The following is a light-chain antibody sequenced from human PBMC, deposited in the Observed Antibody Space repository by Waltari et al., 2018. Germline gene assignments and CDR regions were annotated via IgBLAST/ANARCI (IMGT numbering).Light chain of an antibody. CDR1: QSVSSS. J-gene: IGKJ2*01. V-gene: IGKV3-15*01. Sequence: EIVMTQSPATLSASPGERATPSCRASQSVSSSLAWYQQKPGQAPRLLIYGASTRATGIPARFSGSGSGTEFTLTISSLQSEDFAVYYCQQYNNWPPYTFGQGTKLEIK. CDR2: GAS. CDR3: QQYNNWPPYT.